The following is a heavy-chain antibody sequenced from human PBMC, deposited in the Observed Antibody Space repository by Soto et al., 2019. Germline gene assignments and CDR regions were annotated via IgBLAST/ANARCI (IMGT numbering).Heavy chain of an antibody. CDR1: GESFIGYY. D-gene: IGHD5-12*01. V-gene: IGHV4-34*01. J-gene: IGHJ5*02. CDR3: ARTDIVTTNWFEP. Sequence: QVHLQQWGAGLFKPSETLSLTCAVYGESFIGYYWTWIRQSPGKGLEWIGEINQGGSTNYNPSLKRRVTISIDTSKNQFSLKLTSVTAADTSVYYCARTDIVTTNWFEPWGQGTLVTVSS. CDR2: INQGGST.